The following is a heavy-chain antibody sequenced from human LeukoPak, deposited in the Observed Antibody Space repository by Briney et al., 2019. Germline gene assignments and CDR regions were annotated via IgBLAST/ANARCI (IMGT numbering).Heavy chain of an antibody. CDR3: ARVRQWLGSFDY. V-gene: IGHV4-34*01. D-gene: IGHD6-19*01. J-gene: IGHJ4*02. CDR1: GESFSGYY. CDR2: INHSGST. Sequence: ASETLLLTCAVHGESFSGYYWSWIRQPPGKGLEWIGEINHSGSTNYNPSLKSRVTISVDTSKNQSSLKLSSVTAADTAVYYRARVRQWLGSFDYWGQGTLVTVSS.